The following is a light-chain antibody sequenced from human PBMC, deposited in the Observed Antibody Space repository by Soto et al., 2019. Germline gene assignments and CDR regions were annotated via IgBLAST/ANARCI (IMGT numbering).Light chain of an antibody. CDR1: RSLSSSY. CDR2: AAS. CDR3: QQQGT. J-gene: IGKJ2*01. V-gene: IGKV3-20*01. Sequence: EIVLTQSPGTLSLSPGERATLSCRASRSLSSSYVVWYQQKPGQAPRLLIYAASRRATGIPDRFSGSESATEYTLTISRLEPEDFAVYYCQQQGTFGQGTKLEIK.